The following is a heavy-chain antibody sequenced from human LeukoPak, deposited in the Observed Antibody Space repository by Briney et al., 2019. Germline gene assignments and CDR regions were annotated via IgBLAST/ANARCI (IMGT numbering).Heavy chain of an antibody. CDR2: INGDGTIT. D-gene: IGHD3-3*01. J-gene: IGHJ5*02. V-gene: IGHV3-74*03. CDR3: ARDRYDFTA. CDR1: GFTFSPYW. Sequence: LGGSLRLSCEASGFTFSPYWMHWVRQAPGKGLVWVSRINGDGTITTYADSVKGRFTISRDNARNTLYLQMKSLRVDDTAGYYCARDRYDFTAWGQGTLVSVSS.